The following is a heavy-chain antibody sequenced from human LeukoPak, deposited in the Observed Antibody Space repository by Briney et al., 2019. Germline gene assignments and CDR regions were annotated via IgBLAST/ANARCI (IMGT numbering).Heavy chain of an antibody. D-gene: IGHD4-17*01. Sequence: PGGSLRLSCAASGFTFSSYWMSWVRQAPGKGLEGVANIKQDGSEKYYVDSVKGRFTISRDNAKNSLYLQMNSLRAEDTAVYYCARDQRAVTTSEFDYWGQGTLVTVSS. J-gene: IGHJ4*02. V-gene: IGHV3-7*01. CDR1: GFTFSSYW. CDR2: IKQDGSEK. CDR3: ARDQRAVTTSEFDY.